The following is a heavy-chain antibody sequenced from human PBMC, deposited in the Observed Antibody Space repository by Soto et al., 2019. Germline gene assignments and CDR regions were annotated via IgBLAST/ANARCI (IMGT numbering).Heavy chain of an antibody. D-gene: IGHD3-3*01. J-gene: IGHJ4*02. V-gene: IGHV4-38-2*01. CDR2: MYHSGST. CDR3: ARVAAYDVWSGYYKPYSFDY. CDR1: GYSIRSGYY. Sequence: PSETLSLTCAVSGYSIRSGYYWGWIRQAPGKGLDYIGSMYHSGSTDYNPSLKSRVTISVDTSKKQFSLRLSSVTAADTAVYYCARVAAYDVWSGYYKPYSFDYWGEGNLLTVSS.